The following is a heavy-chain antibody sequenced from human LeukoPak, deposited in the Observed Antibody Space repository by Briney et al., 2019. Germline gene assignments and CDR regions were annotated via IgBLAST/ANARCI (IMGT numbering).Heavy chain of an antibody. CDR3: ARRGHDYGGSYYFDY. D-gene: IGHD4-23*01. CDR1: VYTFTSYD. J-gene: IGHJ4*02. Sequence: ASVTVSCKASVYTFTSYDINWVRQATGQGLEWMGWMNSNSGNTGYAQKFQGRVTMTRNTSISTAYMELSSLRSEDTAVYYCARRGHDYGGSYYFDYWGQGTLVTVSS. V-gene: IGHV1-8*01. CDR2: MNSNSGNT.